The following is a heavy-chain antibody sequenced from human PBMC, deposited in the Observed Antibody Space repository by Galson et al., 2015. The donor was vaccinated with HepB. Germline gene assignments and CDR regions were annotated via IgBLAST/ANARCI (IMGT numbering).Heavy chain of an antibody. V-gene: IGHV3-9*01. J-gene: IGHJ4*02. CDR1: GFTFDDYA. D-gene: IGHD3-3*01. CDR2: ISWNSGSI. Sequence: SLRLSCAASGFTFDDYAMHWVRQAPGKGLEWVSGISWNSGSIGYADSVKGRFTISRDNAKNSLYLQMNSLRAEDTALYYCAKGGYDFWSGYPNYWGQGTLVTVSS. CDR3: AKGGYDFWSGYPNY.